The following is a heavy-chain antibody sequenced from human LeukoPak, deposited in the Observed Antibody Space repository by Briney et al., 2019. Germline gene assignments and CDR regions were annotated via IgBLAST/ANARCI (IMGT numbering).Heavy chain of an antibody. J-gene: IGHJ5*02. Sequence: GASVKVSCKASGYTFTSYGISWVRQAPGQGLEWMGWIIPIFGTANYAQKFQGRVTITADESTSTAYMELSSLRSEDTAVYYCARDPAAIVPAATYNWFDPWGQGTLVTVSS. D-gene: IGHD2-2*01. CDR3: ARDPAAIVPAATYNWFDP. V-gene: IGHV1-69*13. CDR2: IIPIFGTA. CDR1: GYTFTSYG.